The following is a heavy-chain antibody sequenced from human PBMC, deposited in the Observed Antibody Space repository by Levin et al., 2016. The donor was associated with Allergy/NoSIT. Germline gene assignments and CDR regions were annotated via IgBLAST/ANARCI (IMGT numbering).Heavy chain of an antibody. CDR2: SNAGNGNT. J-gene: IGHJ6*02. V-gene: IGHV1-3*02. CDR3: ARDPRDNWNYKVNYYYGMDV. D-gene: IGHD1-7*01. Sequence: WVRQAPGQRLEWMGWSNAGNGNTKYSQEFQGRVTITADESTSTAYMELSSLRSEDTAVYYCARDPRDNWNYKVNYYYGMDVWGQGTTVTVSS.